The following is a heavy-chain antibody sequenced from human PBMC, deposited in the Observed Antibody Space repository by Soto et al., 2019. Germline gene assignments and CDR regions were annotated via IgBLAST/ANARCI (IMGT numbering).Heavy chain of an antibody. D-gene: IGHD1-26*01. Sequence: EVQLVESGGGLVKHAGSLRLSCAASGFTFSSYSMNWVRQAPGKGMEWVSSISSSSSYLYYTDSVKGRFTISRDNAKNSLYLQMNSLRADDTAVYYRERGATGSSRAFDIWGQGTMVTVCS. J-gene: IGHJ3*02. CDR1: GFTFSSYS. CDR3: ERGATGSSRAFDI. CDR2: ISSSSSYL. V-gene: IGHV3-21*01.